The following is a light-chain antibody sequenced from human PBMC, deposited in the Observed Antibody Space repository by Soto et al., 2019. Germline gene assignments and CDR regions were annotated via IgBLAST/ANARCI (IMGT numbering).Light chain of an antibody. CDR3: QHYGTSPST. CDR2: SAS. J-gene: IGKJ1*01. V-gene: IGKV3-20*01. CDR1: QSISGTY. Sequence: DTVLTQSPGTLPLTSGERATLSCRASQSISGTYLAWYQQKPGQAPRLLIYSASTRATGIPDRFSGSGPGTDFTLTISRLEPEDFAVYYCQHYGTSPSTFGRGTKVDIK.